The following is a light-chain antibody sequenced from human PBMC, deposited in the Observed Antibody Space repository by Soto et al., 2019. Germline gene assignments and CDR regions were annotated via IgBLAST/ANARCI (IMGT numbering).Light chain of an antibody. CDR1: QTISTY. V-gene: IGKV1-39*01. J-gene: IGKJ1*01. CDR3: QLYNTYSGT. Sequence: DIQMTQSPSSLSASIGDRVTITCRASQTISTYLNWYQQRPGKAPKLLIYDASRLQNAVPPRFSGSGSGTDFTLTISNLQPADFATYYCQLYNTYSGTFGQGTKVEIK. CDR2: DAS.